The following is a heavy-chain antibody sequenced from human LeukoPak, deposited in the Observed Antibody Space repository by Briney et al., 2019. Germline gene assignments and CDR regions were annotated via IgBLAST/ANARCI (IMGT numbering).Heavy chain of an antibody. CDR2: IYYSGST. D-gene: IGHD2-21*02. CDR1: GGSISSYY. J-gene: IGHJ4*02. Sequence: EPSETLSLTCTVSGGSISSYYWSWIRQPPGKGLEWIGYIYYSGSTNYNPSLKSRVTISVDTSKNQFSLKLSSVTAADTAVYYCATTGPVFGDLNYWGQGTLATVSS. V-gene: IGHV4-59*01. CDR3: ATTGPVFGDLNY.